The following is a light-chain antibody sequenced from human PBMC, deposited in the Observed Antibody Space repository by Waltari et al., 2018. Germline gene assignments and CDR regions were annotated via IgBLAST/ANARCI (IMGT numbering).Light chain of an antibody. CDR3: QQDNDWYS. V-gene: IGKV3-15*01. J-gene: IGKJ2*03. CDR2: DAS. CDR1: QSVANN. Sequence: EKVLTQSPATLSVSPGEDVTLSCRASQSVANNLAWYQVRPGQAPRLVIYDASTRASGIPARFSGSGSGTEFTLTISGLQSEDCALYYCQQDNDWYSFGQGTKLEI.